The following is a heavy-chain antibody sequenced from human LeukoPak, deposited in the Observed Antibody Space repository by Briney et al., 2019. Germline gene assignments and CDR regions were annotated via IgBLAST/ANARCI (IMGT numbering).Heavy chain of an antibody. Sequence: GGSLRLSCAATGFSFSKFNMNWVGQAPGKGLEWLSYISGSSRTIYYADSVRGRFTLSRDNAENSLYLQMNSLRDEDTAVYYCARDSFGYDFDYWGQGTLVTVSS. CDR1: GFSFSKFN. CDR2: ISGSSRTI. D-gene: IGHD5-12*01. V-gene: IGHV3-48*02. CDR3: ARDSFGYDFDY. J-gene: IGHJ4*02.